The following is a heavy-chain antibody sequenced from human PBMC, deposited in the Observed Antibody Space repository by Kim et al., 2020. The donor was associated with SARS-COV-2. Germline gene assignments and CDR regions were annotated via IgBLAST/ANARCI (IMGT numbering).Heavy chain of an antibody. V-gene: IGHV1-46*03. CDR3: AARNPSTLIAAAGKPDDIYYYYYYGMDV. J-gene: IGHJ6*02. CDR1: GYTFTSYY. Sequence: ASVKVSCKASGYTFTSYYMHWVRQAPGQGLEWMGIINPSGGSTSYAQKFQGRVTMTRDTSTSTVYMELSSLRSEDTAVYYCAARNPSTLIAAAGKPDDIYYYYYYGMDVWGQGTTVTVSS. D-gene: IGHD6-13*01. CDR2: INPSGGST.